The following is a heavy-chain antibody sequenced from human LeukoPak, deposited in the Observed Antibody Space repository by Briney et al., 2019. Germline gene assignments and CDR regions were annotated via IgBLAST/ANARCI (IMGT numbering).Heavy chain of an antibody. J-gene: IGHJ4*02. D-gene: IGHD3-10*01. CDR3: ARELSGNYGY. Sequence: SENLSLTCTVSGGSISSYYWSWVRQPPGKGLEWIGYIYYTGDTEYNPSLRSRVTITVDTSKNQFSLKLQSVTAADTAVYYCARELSGNYGYWGQGILVTVSS. V-gene: IGHV4-59*01. CDR2: IYYTGDT. CDR1: GGSISSYY.